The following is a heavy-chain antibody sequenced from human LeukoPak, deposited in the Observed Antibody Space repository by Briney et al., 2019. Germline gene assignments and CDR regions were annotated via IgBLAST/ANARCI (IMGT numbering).Heavy chain of an antibody. CDR2: IYYGGST. Sequence: SETLSLTCSVSGGSIFTSYWTWIRQPPGKGLEWIGYIYYGGSTNYNPSLKSRVTISLDTSKNQFSLKLNSVTAADTAVYYCARVAAAGPIGYWGQGTLVTVSS. V-gene: IGHV4-59*01. CDR1: GGSIFTSY. D-gene: IGHD6-13*01. J-gene: IGHJ4*02. CDR3: ARVAAAGPIGY.